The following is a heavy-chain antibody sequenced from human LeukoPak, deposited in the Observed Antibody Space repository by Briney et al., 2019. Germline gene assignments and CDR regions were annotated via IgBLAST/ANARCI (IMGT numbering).Heavy chain of an antibody. CDR1: GFTFTSSA. CDR3: AAFPRWWELLEIDY. Sequence: SVKVSCKASGFTFTSSAVQRVRQARGQRLEWIGWIVVGSGNTNYAQKFQERATITRDMSTSTAYMELSSLRSEDTAVYYCAAFPRWWELLEIDYWGQGTLVTVSS. J-gene: IGHJ4*02. D-gene: IGHD1-26*01. V-gene: IGHV1-58*01. CDR2: IVVGSGNT.